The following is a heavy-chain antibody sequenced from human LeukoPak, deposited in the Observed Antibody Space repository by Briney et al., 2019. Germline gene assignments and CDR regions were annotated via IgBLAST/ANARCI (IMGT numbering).Heavy chain of an antibody. CDR1: GGSISSYY. J-gene: IGHJ5*02. Sequence: SETLSLTCTVSGGSISSYYWSWIRQPAGKGLEWIGRIYTSGSTNYNPSLKSRVTMSVNTSKNQFSLKLSSVTAADTAVYYCARDNYDILTGYYRFDPWGQGTLVTVSS. D-gene: IGHD3-9*01. V-gene: IGHV4-4*07. CDR3: ARDNYDILTGYYRFDP. CDR2: IYTSGST.